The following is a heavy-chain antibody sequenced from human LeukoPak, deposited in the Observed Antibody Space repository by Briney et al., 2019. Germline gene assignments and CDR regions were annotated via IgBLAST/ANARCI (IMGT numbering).Heavy chain of an antibody. Sequence: PGGSLRLSCAASGFTFSSYAMSWVRQAPGKGVEWVSVISGSGGSTYYADSVKGRFTISRDNSKNTLYLQMNSLRAEDTAVYYCAKVGCSSSTSCTHFDYWGQGTLVTVSS. J-gene: IGHJ4*02. CDR2: ISGSGGST. CDR3: AKVGCSSSTSCTHFDY. V-gene: IGHV3-23*01. CDR1: GFTFSSYA. D-gene: IGHD2-2*01.